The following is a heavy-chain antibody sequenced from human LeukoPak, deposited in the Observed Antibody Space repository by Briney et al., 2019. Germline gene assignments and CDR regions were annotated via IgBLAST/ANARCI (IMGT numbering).Heavy chain of an antibody. CDR3: ARVPVFYYDSSGYYSGHDAFDI. CDR1: GYTFTGYY. J-gene: IGHJ3*02. Sequence: GASVKVSCKASGYTFTGYYMHWVRQAPGQGLEWMGWINPNSGGTNYAQKFQGRVTMTRDTSISTPYMELSRLRSDDTAVYYCARVPVFYYDSSGYYSGHDAFDIWGQGTMVTVSS. CDR2: INPNSGGT. D-gene: IGHD3-22*01. V-gene: IGHV1-2*02.